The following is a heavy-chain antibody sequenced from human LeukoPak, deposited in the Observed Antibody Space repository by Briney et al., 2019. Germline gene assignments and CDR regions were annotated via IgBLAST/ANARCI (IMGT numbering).Heavy chain of an antibody. D-gene: IGHD6-19*01. CDR1: EFSVGSNY. Sequence: GGSLRLSCAASEFSVGSNYMTWVRQAPGKGLEWVSLIYSGGSTYYADSVKGRFTISRDNSKNTLYLQMNSLRAEDTAVYYCARDRGIAVAEGAFDIWGQGTMVTVSS. J-gene: IGHJ3*02. CDR3: ARDRGIAVAEGAFDI. V-gene: IGHV3-66*01. CDR2: IYSGGST.